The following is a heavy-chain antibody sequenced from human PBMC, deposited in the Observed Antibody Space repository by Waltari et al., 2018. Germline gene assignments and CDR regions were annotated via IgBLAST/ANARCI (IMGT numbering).Heavy chain of an antibody. J-gene: IGHJ4*02. D-gene: IGHD3-10*01. Sequence: QVHLQSSGPGLMKPSATLSLSCTVSGGSIGSFYWSWIRQPPGKGLEWIGYIYYSGRSTYSPSLQSRVTMSVDTSKNHLSLKLSSVTAADTAVYYCARASYYGDVDYWGQGILVTVSS. V-gene: IGHV4-59*12. CDR1: GGSIGSFY. CDR2: IYYSGRS. CDR3: ARASYYGDVDY.